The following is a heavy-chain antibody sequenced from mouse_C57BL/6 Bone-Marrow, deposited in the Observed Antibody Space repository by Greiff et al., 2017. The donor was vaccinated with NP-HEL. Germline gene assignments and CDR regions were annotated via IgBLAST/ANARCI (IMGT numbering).Heavy chain of an antibody. V-gene: IGHV15-2*01. D-gene: IGHD2-3*01. Sequence: VQLQESGSELRSPGSSVKLSCKDFDSEVFPIAYMSWVRQKPGHGFEWIGGILPSIGRTIYGEKFEDKATLDADTLSNTAYLELNSLTSEDSAIYYCARDDGYYVWYFDVWGTGTTVTVSS. CDR2: ILPSIGRT. J-gene: IGHJ1*03. CDR1: DSEVFPIAY. CDR3: ARDDGYYVWYFDV.